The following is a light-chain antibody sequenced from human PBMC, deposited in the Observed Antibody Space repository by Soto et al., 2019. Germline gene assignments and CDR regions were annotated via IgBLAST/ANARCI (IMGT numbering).Light chain of an antibody. V-gene: IGLV1-36*01. CDR1: GSNLANHV. Sequence: QSVLTQPPSVSAAPGQRVDISCSGGGSNLANHVATWYQQLPGKAPKLLLYYDGVLASGVSDRFSGYRSVSSSSLAISGLQSEDEATYYCASWDDRQPALLFGGGTQLTVL. J-gene: IGLJ2*01. CDR3: ASWDDRQPALL. CDR2: YDG.